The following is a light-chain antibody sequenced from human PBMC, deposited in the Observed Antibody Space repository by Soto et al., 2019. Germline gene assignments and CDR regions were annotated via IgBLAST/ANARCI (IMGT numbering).Light chain of an antibody. CDR1: QSVFSS. Sequence: EIVLTPSPGTLSVSPGEGVTLSCRASQSVFSSLAWYQQKPGQAPRLLIYGAATRATGIPARFSGSGSGTEFTLTISSLQSEDFAVYYCQQYHNWPAFGQGTKVDIK. CDR3: QQYHNWPA. CDR2: GAA. V-gene: IGKV3-15*01. J-gene: IGKJ1*01.